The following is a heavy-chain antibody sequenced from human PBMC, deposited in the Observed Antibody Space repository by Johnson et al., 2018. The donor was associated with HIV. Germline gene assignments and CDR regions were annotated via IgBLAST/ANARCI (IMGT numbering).Heavy chain of an antibody. Sequence: QVQLVESGGGVVQPGRSLRLSCAASGFTFRSYAIHWVRQAPGKGLEWVALTSYDGSNKYYADSVKGRFTISRYNSKNTLYLQMNSLRAEDTAVYYCARGDYVYMDYSAFDIWGQGTMVTVSS. CDR2: TSYDGSNK. J-gene: IGHJ3*02. CDR1: GFTFRSYA. D-gene: IGHD5/OR15-5a*01. V-gene: IGHV3-30-3*01. CDR3: ARGDYVYMDYSAFDI.